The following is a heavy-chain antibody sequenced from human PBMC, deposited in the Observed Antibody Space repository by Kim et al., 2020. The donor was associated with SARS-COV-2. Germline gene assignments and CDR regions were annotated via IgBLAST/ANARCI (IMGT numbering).Heavy chain of an antibody. CDR2: ITPFNGNT. CDR3: ASGATTENVGYFYYGLDV. Sequence: SVKLSCKSFGFTFTYRYMHWVRQAPRQAPEWMGWITPFNGNTNYAQKFQGRVNFSGDNSLRTVYMELSSLRSDDTAVYYCASGATTENVGYFYYGLDVWGPGTTVTVSS. V-gene: IGHV1-45*01. J-gene: IGHJ6*02. CDR1: GFTFTYRY. D-gene: IGHD1-26*01.